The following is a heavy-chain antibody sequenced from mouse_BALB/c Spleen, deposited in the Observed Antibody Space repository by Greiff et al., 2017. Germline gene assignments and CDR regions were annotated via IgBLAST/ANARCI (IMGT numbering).Heavy chain of an antibody. J-gene: IGHJ3*01. D-gene: IGHD1-1*01. CDR1: GYAFTSYN. CDR3: ARLGYYGSSSAWFAY. Sequence: LVESGPELVKPGASVKVSCKASGYAFTSYNMYWVKQSHGKSLEWIGYIDPYNGGTSYNQKFKGKATLTVDKSSSTAYMHLNSLTSEDSAVYYCARLGYYGSSSAWFAYWGQGTLVTVSA. CDR2: IDPYNGGT. V-gene: IGHV1S135*01.